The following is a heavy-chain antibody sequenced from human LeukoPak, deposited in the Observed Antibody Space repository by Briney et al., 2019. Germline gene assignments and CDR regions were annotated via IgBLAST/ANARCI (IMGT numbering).Heavy chain of an antibody. Sequence: GGSLRLSCAASGFTFSSYWMSWVRQAPGKGLEWVANIKKDGSEKYYVDSVKGRFTISRDNAKTSLYLQMNSLRAEDTAVYYCARDLSGVTGYTYGRGIDYWGQRTLVTVSS. CDR2: IKKDGSEK. V-gene: IGHV3-7*01. D-gene: IGHD5-18*01. J-gene: IGHJ4*02. CDR3: ARDLSGVTGYTYGRGIDY. CDR1: GFTFSSYW.